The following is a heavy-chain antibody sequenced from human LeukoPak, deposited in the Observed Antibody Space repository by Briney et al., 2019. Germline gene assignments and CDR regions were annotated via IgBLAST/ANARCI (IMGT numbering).Heavy chain of an antibody. V-gene: IGHV3-48*04. CDR1: GFTLTSDS. CDR3: ATMVRGPSSWFDP. J-gene: IGHJ5*02. Sequence: GGSLRLSCAASGFTLTSDSMNWVRQAPGKGLEWISYIGSGATTTYYADSVKGRFTISRDNAKNTLFLQMNSLRVDDTAVYYCATMVRGPSSWFDPWGQGTLVTVSS. CDR2: IGSGATTT. D-gene: IGHD3-10*01.